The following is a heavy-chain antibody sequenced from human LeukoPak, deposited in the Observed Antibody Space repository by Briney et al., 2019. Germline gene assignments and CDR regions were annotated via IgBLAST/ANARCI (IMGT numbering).Heavy chain of an antibody. J-gene: IGHJ4*02. D-gene: IGHD5-18*01. CDR1: GGSISSSSYY. Sequence: TSETLSLTCTVSGGSISSSSYYWGWIRQPPGKGLEWIGSIYYSGSTYYNPSLKSRVTISVDTSKNQFSLKLSSVTAADTAVYYCASTRGYSYGYYRYWGQGTLVTVSS. V-gene: IGHV4-39*07. CDR2: IYYSGST. CDR3: ASTRGYSYGYYRY.